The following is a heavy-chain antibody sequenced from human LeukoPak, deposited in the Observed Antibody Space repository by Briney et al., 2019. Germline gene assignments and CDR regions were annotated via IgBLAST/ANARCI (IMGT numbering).Heavy chain of an antibody. CDR3: ARDQYYYDSSGYYPDFDY. J-gene: IGHJ4*02. CDR2: INWNGGST. CDR1: GFTFRNYG. Sequence: GGSLRLSCAASGFTFRNYGMSWVRQAPGKGLEWVSGINWNGGSTGYADSVKGRFTISRDNAKNSLYLQMNSLRAEDTALYYCARDQYYYDSSGYYPDFDYWGQGTLVTVSS. V-gene: IGHV3-20*04. D-gene: IGHD3-22*01.